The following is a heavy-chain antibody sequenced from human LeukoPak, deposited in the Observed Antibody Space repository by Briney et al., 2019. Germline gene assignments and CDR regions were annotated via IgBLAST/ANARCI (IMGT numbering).Heavy chain of an antibody. V-gene: IGHV1-18*01. CDR2: ISAYNGNT. CDR3: ARDRGYSGYDYYYYGMDV. Sequence: GASVKVSCKASGYTFTSYGISWVRQAPGQGLEWMGWISAYNGNTNYAQKLQGRVTMTTDTSTSTAYMELRSLRSDDTAVYYCARDRGYSGYDYYYYGMDVWGQRTTVTVSS. J-gene: IGHJ6*02. D-gene: IGHD5-12*01. CDR1: GYTFTSYG.